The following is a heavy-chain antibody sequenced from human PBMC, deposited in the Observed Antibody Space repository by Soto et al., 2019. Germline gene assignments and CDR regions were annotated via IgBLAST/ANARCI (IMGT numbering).Heavy chain of an antibody. V-gene: IGHV1-18*01. CDR1: GCSFISYG. Sequence: ASVKFSCRTSGCSFISYGISWVRQAPGQGLEWMGRISPYNGNTNYAQNLQGRVTMTTDTSTTTAYMELRRLSSDDTAVYYCMRDLDGSGRYYTEHWGPGIQVTVS. CDR2: ISPYNGNT. D-gene: IGHD3-10*01. J-gene: IGHJ4*02. CDR3: MRDLDGSGRYYTEH.